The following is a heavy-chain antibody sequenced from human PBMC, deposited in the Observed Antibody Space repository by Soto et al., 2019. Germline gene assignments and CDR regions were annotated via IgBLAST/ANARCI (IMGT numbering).Heavy chain of an antibody. CDR1: GYTFTNFG. D-gene: IGHD3-16*01. J-gene: IGHJ4*02. V-gene: IGHV1-18*01. CDR2: ISAYNGNT. CDR3: ARGGTPSDS. Sequence: QVHLVQSGAEVKKPGASVKVSCTASGYTFTNFGISWVRQAPGQGLEWMGWISAYNGNTNYAQKFQGRVTMTTDTSTSTASMGLRSLRSDGTAVYYCARGGTPSDSWGQGALVTVSS.